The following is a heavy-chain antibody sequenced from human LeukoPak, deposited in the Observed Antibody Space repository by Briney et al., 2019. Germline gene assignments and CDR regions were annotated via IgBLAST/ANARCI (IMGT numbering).Heavy chain of an antibody. CDR2: IYYSEST. CDR1: GGSISSYY. V-gene: IGHV4-59*01. CDR3: ARAYCGGDCYSGAFDI. Sequence: SETLSLTCTVSGGSISSYYWSWIRQPPGKGLEWIGYIYYSESTNYNPSLKSRVTISVDTSKNQFSLKLSSVTAADTAVYYCARAYCGGDCYSGAFDIWGQGTMVTVSS. J-gene: IGHJ3*02. D-gene: IGHD2-21*01.